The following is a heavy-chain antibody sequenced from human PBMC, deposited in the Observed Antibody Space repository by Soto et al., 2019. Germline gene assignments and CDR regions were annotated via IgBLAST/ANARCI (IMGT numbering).Heavy chain of an antibody. J-gene: IGHJ6*02. CDR3: ARAKLWFGDRSNLTGDYYYGMDV. V-gene: IGHV1-2*04. CDR1: GYTFTGYY. Sequence: QVQLVQSGAEVKKPGASVKVSCKASGYTFTGYYMHWVRQAPGQGLEWMGWINPNSGGTNYAQKFQGWVTMTRDPSISAAYMELSRLRSDDTAVYYCARAKLWFGDRSNLTGDYYYGMDVWGQGTTVTVSS. D-gene: IGHD3-10*01. CDR2: INPNSGGT.